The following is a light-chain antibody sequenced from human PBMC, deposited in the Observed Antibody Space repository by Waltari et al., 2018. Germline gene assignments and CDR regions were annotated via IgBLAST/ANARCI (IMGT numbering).Light chain of an antibody. CDR1: TSNICYKA. Sequence: QPVLTQPPSVPAAPGHKVTLPSSGRTSNICYKALSWYHQVPGTAPKLLIYDNDKRPSGIPDRFSGFKSGTSATLGITGLQTGDEAEYYCGTWDSSLSDVVFGGGTKLTVL. CDR3: GTWDSSLSDVV. CDR2: DND. V-gene: IGLV1-51*01. J-gene: IGLJ3*02.